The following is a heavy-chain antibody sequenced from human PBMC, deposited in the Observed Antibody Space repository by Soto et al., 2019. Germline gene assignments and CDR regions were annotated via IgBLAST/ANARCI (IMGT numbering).Heavy chain of an antibody. V-gene: IGHV4-31*03. CDR2: IYYSGST. Sequence: PSETLSLTCTVSGGSISSGGYYWSWIRQHPGKGLEWIGYIYYSGSTNYNPSLKSRVTISVDTSKNQFSLKLSSVTAADTAVYYCARGLIAAAGKSYYGMDVWGQGTTVTVSS. CDR1: GGSISSGGYY. CDR3: ARGLIAAAGKSYYGMDV. D-gene: IGHD6-13*01. J-gene: IGHJ6*02.